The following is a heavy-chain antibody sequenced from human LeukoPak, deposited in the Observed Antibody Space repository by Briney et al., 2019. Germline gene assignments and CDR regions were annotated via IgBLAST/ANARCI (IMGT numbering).Heavy chain of an antibody. CDR1: GYTFTGYY. CDR2: INPSAGST. CDR3: ARGGRPDEYGSGSYRIDY. D-gene: IGHD3-10*01. J-gene: IGHJ4*02. V-gene: IGHV1-46*01. Sequence: GASVKVSCKASGYTFTGYYMHWVRQAPGQGLEWMGIINPSAGSTSYAQKFQGRVTMTRDTSTSTVYMEVSSLRSEDTALYYCARGGRPDEYGSGSYRIDYWGQGTLVTVSS.